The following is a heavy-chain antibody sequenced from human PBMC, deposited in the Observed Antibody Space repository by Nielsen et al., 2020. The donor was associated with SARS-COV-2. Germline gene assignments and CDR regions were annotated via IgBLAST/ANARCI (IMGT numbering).Heavy chain of an antibody. CDR1: GFTFSSYA. J-gene: IGHJ6*01. V-gene: IGHV3-23*01. CDR2: VTASGST. Sequence: GESLKISCAASGFTFSSYAMSWARQAPGKGLEWVAAVTASGSTFYADFVKGRFTVSRDNSKNTVHLQMNSLHQGPIGLPPGTLLQEHLWG. CDR3: TLLQEHL.